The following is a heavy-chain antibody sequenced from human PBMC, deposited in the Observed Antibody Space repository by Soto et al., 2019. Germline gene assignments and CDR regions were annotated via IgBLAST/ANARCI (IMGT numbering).Heavy chain of an antibody. V-gene: IGHV4-30-4*01. CDR2: IYYSGST. Sequence: SETLSLTCTVSGGSISSGDYYWSWIRQPPGKGLEWIGYIYYSGSTYYNQSPKSRVTISVDTSKNQFSLKLSSVTAADTAVYYCARDRTLYGMDVWGQGTTVTVSS. CDR1: GGSISSGDYY. J-gene: IGHJ6*02. D-gene: IGHD2-2*01. CDR3: ARDRTLYGMDV.